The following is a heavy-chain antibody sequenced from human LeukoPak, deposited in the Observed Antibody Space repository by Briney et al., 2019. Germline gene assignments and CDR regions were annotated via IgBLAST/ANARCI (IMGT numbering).Heavy chain of an antibody. D-gene: IGHD3-22*01. CDR1: GYSVSSNSAA. V-gene: IGHV6-1*01. J-gene: IGHJ4*02. Sequence: SQTLSLTCAISGYSVSSNSAAWIWNRQSPSRGLESLGRTYYRSKWYNDYAVSVKSRITINPDTSKKQFYLQLNSVTPGDTAVYYCARGEGYYYNYWGQGTLVTVSS. CDR2: TYYRSKWYN. CDR3: ARGEGYYYNY.